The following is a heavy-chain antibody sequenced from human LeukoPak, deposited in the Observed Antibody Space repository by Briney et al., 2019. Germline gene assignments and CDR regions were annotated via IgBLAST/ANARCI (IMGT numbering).Heavy chain of an antibody. J-gene: IGHJ4*02. D-gene: IGHD3-10*01. Sequence: SETLSLTCTVSNYSIFSRVYWGWIRQPPGKGLEWIANIYHNGNTAYSPSLRSRVTISVDTSKNQFSLKLSSVTAADTAVYYCARRGAYYGSGSYYPFDCWGQGTLVTVSS. CDR2: IYHNGNT. CDR1: NYSIFSRVY. CDR3: ARRGAYYGSGSYYPFDC. V-gene: IGHV4-38-2*02.